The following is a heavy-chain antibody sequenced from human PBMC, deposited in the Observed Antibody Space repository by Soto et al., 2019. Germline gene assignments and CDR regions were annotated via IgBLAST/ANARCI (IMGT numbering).Heavy chain of an antibody. V-gene: IGHV3-33*01. J-gene: IGHJ4*02. Sequence: QSGGSLRLSCAASGFTFSSYGMHWVRQAPGKGLEWVAVIWYDGSDKYYADSVKGRFTISRDNSKNTLYLQMNSLRAADTAVYYCATDPGIYWGQGTLVTVSS. D-gene: IGHD3-10*01. CDR1: GFTFSSYG. CDR2: IWYDGSDK. CDR3: ATDPGIY.